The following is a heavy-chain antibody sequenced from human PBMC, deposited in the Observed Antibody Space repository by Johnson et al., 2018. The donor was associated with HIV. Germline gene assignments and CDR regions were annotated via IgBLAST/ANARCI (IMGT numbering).Heavy chain of an antibody. CDR1: GFTFDDYG. Sequence: VQLVESGGGVVRPGGSLRLSCAAAGFTFDDYGMSWVRQAPGKGLEWVSYISTSDGTIYSADTVKGRFSISRDNAKNSLYLQMNSLRAEDTALYYCARVSHYQYYYDSSGYYCDAFDIWGQGTMVTVSS. J-gene: IGHJ3*02. V-gene: IGHV3-20*04. D-gene: IGHD3-22*01. CDR3: ARVSHYQYYYDSSGYYCDAFDI. CDR2: ISTSDGTI.